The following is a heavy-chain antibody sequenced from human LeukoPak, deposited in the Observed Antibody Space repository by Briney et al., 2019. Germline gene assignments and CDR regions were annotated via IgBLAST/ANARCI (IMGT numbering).Heavy chain of an antibody. CDR2: ISSSGSTI. D-gene: IGHD3-10*02. CDR3: AELGITMIGGV. Sequence: GGSLRHSCAASGVTFSSYEKNWVRQAPAKGLEWVSYISSSGSTIYYADSVKGRFTISRDNAKNSLYLQMNSLRAEDTAVYYCAELGITMIGGVWGKGTTVTISS. J-gene: IGHJ6*04. V-gene: IGHV3-48*03. CDR1: GVTFSSYE.